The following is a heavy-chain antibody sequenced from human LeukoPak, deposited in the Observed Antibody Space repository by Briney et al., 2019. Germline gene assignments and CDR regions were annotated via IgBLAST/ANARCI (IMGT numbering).Heavy chain of an antibody. CDR2: IYSGGST. D-gene: IGHD2-15*01. Sequence: GGSLRLSCAASGFTVSTNYMSWVRQAPGKGLEWVSVIYSGGSTYYADSVKGRFTISRDNSKNTLYLQMNSLRAEDTAVYYCARDRTNCSGGSCYTGFGAFDIWGQGTMVTVSS. V-gene: IGHV3-66*01. CDR3: ARDRTNCSGGSCYTGFGAFDI. J-gene: IGHJ3*02. CDR1: GFTVSTNY.